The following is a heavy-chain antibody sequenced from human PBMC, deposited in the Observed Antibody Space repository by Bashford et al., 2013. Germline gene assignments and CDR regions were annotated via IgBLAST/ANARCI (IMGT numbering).Heavy chain of an antibody. J-gene: IGHJ3*02. V-gene: IGHV5-51*01. D-gene: IGHD6-13*01. CDR2: IYPGDSDT. CDR3: ASGIAAAGYAFDI. Sequence: WVRQMPGKGLEWMGIIYPGDSDTRYSPSFQGQVTISADKSISTAYLQWSSLKASDTAMYYCASGIAAAGYAFDIWGQGTMVTVSS.